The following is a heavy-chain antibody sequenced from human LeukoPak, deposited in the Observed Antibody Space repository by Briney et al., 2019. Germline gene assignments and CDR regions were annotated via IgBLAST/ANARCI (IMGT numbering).Heavy chain of an antibody. D-gene: IGHD3-3*01. CDR1: GFTFSSYA. V-gene: IGHV3-23*01. CDR3: AKFFVLRFLEWLSNPLDY. Sequence: GGSLRLSCAASGFTFSSYATSWVRQAPGKGLEWVSAISGSGGSTYYADSVKGRFTISRDNSKNTLYLQMNSLRAEDTAVYYCAKFFVLRFLEWLSNPLDYWGQGTLVTVSS. CDR2: ISGSGGST. J-gene: IGHJ4*02.